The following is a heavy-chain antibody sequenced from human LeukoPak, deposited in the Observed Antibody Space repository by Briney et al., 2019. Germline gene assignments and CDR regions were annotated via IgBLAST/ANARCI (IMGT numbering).Heavy chain of an antibody. CDR3: ARHPPGYSYAYYYYGLDV. Sequence: GGSLRLSCAASGFTFGDYYMSWIRQAPGKGLEWLSYISGSGKTIYYADSVKGRFTISRDNAKNSLFLQMNSLRAEDTAVYYCARHPPGYSYAYYYYGLDVWGQGTTVTVSS. CDR1: GFTFGDYY. D-gene: IGHD5-18*01. CDR2: ISGSGKTI. V-gene: IGHV3-11*01. J-gene: IGHJ6*02.